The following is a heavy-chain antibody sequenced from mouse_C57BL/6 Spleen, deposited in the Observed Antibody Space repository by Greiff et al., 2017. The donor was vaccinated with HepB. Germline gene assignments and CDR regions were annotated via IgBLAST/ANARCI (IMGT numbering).Heavy chain of an antibody. V-gene: IGHV1-22*01. CDR2: INPNNGGT. Sequence: EVQLQQSGPELVKPGASVKMSCKASGYTFTDYNMHWVKQSHGKSLEWIGYINPNNGGTSYNQKFKGKATLTVNKSSSTAYMELRSLTSEDSAVYYCAAGNGYFLFAYWGQRTLVTVSA. D-gene: IGHD2-2*01. J-gene: IGHJ3*01. CDR3: AAGNGYFLFAY. CDR1: GYTFTDYN.